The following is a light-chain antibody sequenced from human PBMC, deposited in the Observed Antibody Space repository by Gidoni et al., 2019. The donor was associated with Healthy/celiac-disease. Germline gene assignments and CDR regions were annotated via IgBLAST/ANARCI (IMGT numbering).Light chain of an antibody. Sequence: IQMTQPLSSLSASVGDRVTITCRASQSISSYLNLYQQRPGKALKLLIYAASSLQSGVPSRFSGSGSGTDFTLTISSLQPEDFATYYCQQSYSTPGYSFGQGTKLEIK. V-gene: IGKV1-39*01. CDR2: AAS. J-gene: IGKJ2*03. CDR3: QQSYSTPGYS. CDR1: QSISSY.